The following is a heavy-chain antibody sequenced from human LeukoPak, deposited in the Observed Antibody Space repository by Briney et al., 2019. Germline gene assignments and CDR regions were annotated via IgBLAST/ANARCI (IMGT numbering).Heavy chain of an antibody. J-gene: IGHJ3*02. V-gene: IGHV3-53*04. Sequence: GGSLRLSCAASGFTVSSNYMSWVRHAPGKGLGWVSVIYSGGSTYYADSVKGRFTISRHNSKNTLYLQMNSLRAEDPAVYYCASLWFGEPGDEIWGQGTMVTVSS. CDR3: ASLWFGEPGDEI. D-gene: IGHD3-10*01. CDR1: GFTVSSNY. CDR2: IYSGGST.